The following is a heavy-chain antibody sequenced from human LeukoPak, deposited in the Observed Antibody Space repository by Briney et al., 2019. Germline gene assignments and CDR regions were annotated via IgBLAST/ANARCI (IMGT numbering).Heavy chain of an antibody. Sequence: PGGSLRLSCAASGFVFSTYEMDWVRQAPGKGLEWVSTISGSGGSTYYADSVKGRFTISRDNSKNTLYLQMNSLRAEDTAVYYCAKDAWDIVVVPAAKFDYWGQGTLVTVSS. CDR3: AKDAWDIVVVPAAKFDY. D-gene: IGHD2-2*01. V-gene: IGHV3-23*01. CDR1: GFVFSTYE. CDR2: ISGSGGST. J-gene: IGHJ4*02.